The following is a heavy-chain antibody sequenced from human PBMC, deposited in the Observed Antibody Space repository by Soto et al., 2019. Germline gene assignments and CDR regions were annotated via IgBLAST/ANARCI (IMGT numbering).Heavy chain of an antibody. V-gene: IGHV4-59*01. Sequence: SETLSLTCTVSGGSISSYYWSWIRQPPGKGLEWIGYIYYSGSTNYNPSLKSRVTISVDTSKNQFSLNLNSVTAADTAVYYCARGRHNSGAGYYFHSWGQGTLVTVSS. CDR2: IYYSGST. CDR3: ARGRHNSGAGYYFHS. D-gene: IGHD3-10*01. J-gene: IGHJ4*02. CDR1: GGSISSYY.